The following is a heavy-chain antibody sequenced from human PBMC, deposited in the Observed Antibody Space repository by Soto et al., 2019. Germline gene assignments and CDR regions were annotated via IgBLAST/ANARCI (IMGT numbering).Heavy chain of an antibody. V-gene: IGHV1-18*04. Sequence: GASVKVSCKASGYTFTSYGISWVRQAPGQGLEWMGWISAYNGNTNYAQKLQGRVTMTTDTSTSTAYMELRSLRSDDTAVYYCARDGRIAARMGSYYYYYGMDVWGQGTTVTVSS. D-gene: IGHD6-6*01. CDR2: ISAYNGNT. CDR3: ARDGRIAARMGSYYYYYGMDV. CDR1: GYTFTSYG. J-gene: IGHJ6*02.